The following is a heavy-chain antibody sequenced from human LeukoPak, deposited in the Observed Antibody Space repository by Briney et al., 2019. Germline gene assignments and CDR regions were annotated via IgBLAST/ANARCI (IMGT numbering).Heavy chain of an antibody. V-gene: IGHV1-69*01. CDR2: IIPIFGTA. Sequence: ASVKVSCKASGGTFSSYAISWVRQAPGQGLEWMGGIIPIFGTANYAQKFQGRVTITADESTSTAYMELSSLRSEDTAVYYCARLSGYDWYYYYGMDAWGQGTTVTVSS. CDR3: ARLSGYDWYYYYGMDA. CDR1: GGTFSSYA. D-gene: IGHD5-12*01. J-gene: IGHJ6*02.